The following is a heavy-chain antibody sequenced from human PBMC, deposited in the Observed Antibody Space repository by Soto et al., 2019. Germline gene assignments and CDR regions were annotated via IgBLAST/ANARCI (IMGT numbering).Heavy chain of an antibody. V-gene: IGHV3-48*02. CDR1: GFTFSSYS. CDR2: ISSSSSTI. D-gene: IGHD4-4*01. CDR3: ARDRDNYPYSNYDDAFDI. Sequence: GGSLRLSCAASGFTFSSYSMNWVRQAPGKGLEWVSYISSSSSTIYYAGSVKGRFTISRDNAKNSLYLQMNSLRDEDTAVYYCARDRDNYPYSNYDDAFDIWGQGTMVTVSS. J-gene: IGHJ3*02.